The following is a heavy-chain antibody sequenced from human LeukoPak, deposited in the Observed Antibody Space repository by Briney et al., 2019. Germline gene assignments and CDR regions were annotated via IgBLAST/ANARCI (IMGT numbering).Heavy chain of an antibody. CDR2: IYPGDSET. J-gene: IGHJ4*02. Sequence: GESLKISCKGSGYSFTSYWIGWVRQMPGKGLEWMGIIYPGDSETRYSPSFQGQVTISADKSISTAYLQWSSLKASDTAMYYCARRRDLYSGSYYPFDYWGQGSLVTVSS. CDR3: ARRRDLYSGSYYPFDY. V-gene: IGHV5-51*01. CDR1: GYSFTSYW. D-gene: IGHD1-26*01.